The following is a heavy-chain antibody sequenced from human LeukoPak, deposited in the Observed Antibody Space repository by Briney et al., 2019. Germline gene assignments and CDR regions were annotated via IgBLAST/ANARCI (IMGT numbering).Heavy chain of an antibody. CDR2: ISSSGSTI. Sequence: QAGGSLRLSCAASGFTFSSYEMNWVRQAPGKGLEWVSYISSSGSTIYYADSVKGRFTISRDNAKNSLYLQMNSLRADDTAVYYCARVAEAAAFDYWGQGTLVTVSS. CDR1: GFTFSSYE. D-gene: IGHD6-13*01. CDR3: ARVAEAAAFDY. J-gene: IGHJ4*02. V-gene: IGHV3-48*03.